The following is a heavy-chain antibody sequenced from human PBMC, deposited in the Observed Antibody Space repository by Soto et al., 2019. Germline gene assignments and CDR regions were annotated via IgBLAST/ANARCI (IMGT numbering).Heavy chain of an antibody. J-gene: IGHJ5*01. D-gene: IGHD6-13*01. CDR2: INHSGST. CDR3: TRGRRMQQLVKGYNWFDS. V-gene: IGHV4-34*01. CDR1: GGSFSGYY. Sequence: ETLYLTCAVYGGSFSGYYWSWIRQPPGKGLEWIGEINHSGSTNYNPSLKSRVTISVDTSKNQFSLKLSSVTAADTAVYYCTRGRRMQQLVKGYNWFDSQGLGTSVTL.